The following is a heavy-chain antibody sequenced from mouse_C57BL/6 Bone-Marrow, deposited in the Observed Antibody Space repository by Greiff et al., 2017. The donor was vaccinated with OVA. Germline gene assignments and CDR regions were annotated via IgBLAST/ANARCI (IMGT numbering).Heavy chain of an antibody. CDR2: VYPYNGGT. Sequence: EVKVVESGPVLVKPGPSVKISCKASGFTFTDYYMHWVKQSHGKSLEWIGLVYPYNGGTSYNQKFKGKATLTVDTSSSTAYMELNSLTSEDSAVYYCAIYYGSLFDYWGQGTTLTVSS. CDR3: AIYYGSLFDY. V-gene: IGHV1-36*01. D-gene: IGHD2-2*01. J-gene: IGHJ2*01. CDR1: GFTFTDYY.